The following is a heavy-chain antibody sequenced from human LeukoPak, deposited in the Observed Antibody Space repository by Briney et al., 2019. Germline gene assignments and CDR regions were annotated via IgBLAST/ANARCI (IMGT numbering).Heavy chain of an antibody. V-gene: IGHV1-18*01. CDR1: GYTFTSYG. J-gene: IGHJ5*02. D-gene: IGHD3-10*01. CDR3: AKEARIPMVRGVKYTGFAP. CDR2: ISAYNGNT. Sequence: ASVKVSCKASGYTFTSYGISWVRQAPGQGLEWMGWISAYNGNTNYAQKLQGSVTMTTDTSTSTAYMELRSLRSDDTAVYYCAKEARIPMVRGVKYTGFAPWGQGPLATVSP.